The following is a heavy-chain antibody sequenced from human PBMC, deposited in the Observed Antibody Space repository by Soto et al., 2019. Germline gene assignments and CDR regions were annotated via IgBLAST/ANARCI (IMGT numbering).Heavy chain of an antibody. CDR2: INHSGST. J-gene: IGHJ4*02. CDR1: GGSFSGYY. V-gene: IGHV4-34*01. CDR3: ARDKITGLFDY. Sequence: PSETLSLTCAVYGGSFSGYYWTWIRQPPGTGLEWIGEINHSGSTNYNPSLKSRVTISVDTSKNQFSLKMTSVTAADTAVYYCARDKITGLFDYWGQGTLVTVSS. D-gene: IGHD2-8*02.